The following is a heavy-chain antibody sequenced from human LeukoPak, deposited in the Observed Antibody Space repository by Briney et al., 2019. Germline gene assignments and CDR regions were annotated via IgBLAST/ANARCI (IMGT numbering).Heavy chain of an antibody. D-gene: IGHD2-2*01. J-gene: IGHJ4*02. V-gene: IGHV3-30-3*01. CDR3: ARDLADCSSTSCYFSDLDY. CDR1: GFTFSSYA. CDR2: ISYDGSNK. Sequence: PGRSLRLSCAASGFTFSSYAMHWVRQAPGKGLKWVAVISYDGSNKYYADSVKGRFTISRDNSKNTLYLQMNSLRAEDTAVYYCARDLADCSSTSCYFSDLDYWGQGTLVTVSS.